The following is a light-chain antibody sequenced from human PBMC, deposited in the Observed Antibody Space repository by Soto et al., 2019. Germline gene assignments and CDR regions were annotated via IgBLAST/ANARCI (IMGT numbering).Light chain of an antibody. CDR2: GNR. CDR3: QSYDNSLGVCYA. CDR1: SSNLGAVYD. J-gene: IGLJ1*01. Sequence: QSVLTQPPSVSGAPGQRVTISCTGSSSNLGAVYDVHWYQLLPGTAPKLLIYGNRNRPSGVPDRFSGSKSGTSASLAITGLQAEDEADYYCQSYDNSLGVCYAFGPGTKVTAL. V-gene: IGLV1-40*01.